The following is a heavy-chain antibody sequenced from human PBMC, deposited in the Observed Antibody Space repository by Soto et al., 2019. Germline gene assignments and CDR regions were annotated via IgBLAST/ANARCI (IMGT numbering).Heavy chain of an antibody. CDR3: ARVRWYYDSSGYYSAP. V-gene: IGHV1-69*13. D-gene: IGHD3-22*01. J-gene: IGHJ5*02. Sequence: SGKVSCKASGGTFSSYAISWVRQAPGQGLEWMGGIIPIFGTANYAQKFQGRVTITADESTSTAYMELSSLRSEDTAVYYCARVRWYYDSSGYYSAPSGQGTLVTVSS. CDR2: IIPIFGTA. CDR1: GGTFSSYA.